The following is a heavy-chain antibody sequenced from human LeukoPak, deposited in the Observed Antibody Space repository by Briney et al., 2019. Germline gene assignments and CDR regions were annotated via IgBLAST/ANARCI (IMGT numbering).Heavy chain of an antibody. Sequence: SVKVSCKASGGTFSSYAISWVRQAPGQGLEWMGGIIPIFGTANYAQKFQGRVTITTDESTSTAYMELSSLRSEDTAVYYCATYGSGSYYNNWFGPWGQGTLVTVSS. CDR2: IIPIFGTA. CDR1: GGTFSSYA. D-gene: IGHD3-10*01. CDR3: ATYGSGSYYNNWFGP. J-gene: IGHJ5*02. V-gene: IGHV1-69*05.